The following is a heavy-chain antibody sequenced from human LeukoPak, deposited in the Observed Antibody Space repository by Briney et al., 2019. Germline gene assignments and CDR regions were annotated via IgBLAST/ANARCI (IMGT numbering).Heavy chain of an antibody. V-gene: IGHV3-23*01. D-gene: IGHD6-13*01. CDR2: ISGSGGNT. CDR1: GFTFSIYA. CDR3: ARVSSIAAAGTYDY. J-gene: IGHJ4*02. Sequence: QPGGSLRLSCAASGFTFSIYAMSWVRQAPGKGLEWVSAISGSGGNTYYADSVKGRFTISRDNAKNSLYLQMNSLRAEDTAVYYCARVSSIAAAGTYDYWGQGTLVTVSS.